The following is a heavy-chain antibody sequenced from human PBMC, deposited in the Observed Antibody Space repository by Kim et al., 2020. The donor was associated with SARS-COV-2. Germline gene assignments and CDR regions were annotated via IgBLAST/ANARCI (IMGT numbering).Heavy chain of an antibody. CDR1: GGSISSYTW. Sequence: SETLSLTCTVSGGSISSYTWWSWVRQPPGKGLEWIGGVYYSGSTNYSPSNYNPSLKSRVTISLDKSKNQFSLRLTSVTAADTAVYFCARPNYDLLTGFD. J-gene: IGHJ4*01. V-gene: IGHV4-4*02. CDR2: VYYSGST. CDR3: ARPNYDLLTGFD. D-gene: IGHD3-9*01.